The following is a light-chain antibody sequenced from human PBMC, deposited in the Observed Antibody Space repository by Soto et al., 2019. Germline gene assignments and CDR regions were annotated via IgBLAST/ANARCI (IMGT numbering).Light chain of an antibody. CDR1: QSISSW. V-gene: IGKV1-5*03. Sequence: DIQMTQSPSTLSASVGDRVSITCRASQSISSWLAWYQQKPGKAPKLLIYKASSLESGVPSRFSGSGSGTEFTLAISSLQPDDFATYYCQQYNTYPYTFGQGTKLEIK. CDR3: QQYNTYPYT. CDR2: KAS. J-gene: IGKJ2*01.